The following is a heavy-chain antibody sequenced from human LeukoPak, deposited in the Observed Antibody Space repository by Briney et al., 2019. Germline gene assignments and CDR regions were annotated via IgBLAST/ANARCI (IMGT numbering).Heavy chain of an antibody. Sequence: SQTLSLTCTVSGGSISSGGYYWSWIRQHPGKGLEWIGYIYYSGSTYYNPSLKSRVTISVDTSKNQFSLKLSSVTAADTAVYYCAKDSIAVAGTEDYWGQGTLVTVSS. D-gene: IGHD6-19*01. CDR2: IYYSGST. V-gene: IGHV4-31*03. J-gene: IGHJ4*02. CDR1: GGSISSGGYY. CDR3: AKDSIAVAGTEDY.